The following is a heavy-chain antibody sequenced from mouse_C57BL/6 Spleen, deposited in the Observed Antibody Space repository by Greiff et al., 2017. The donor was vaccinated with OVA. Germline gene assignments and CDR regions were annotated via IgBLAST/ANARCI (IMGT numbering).Heavy chain of an antibody. D-gene: IGHD2-2*01. CDR3: AREGGSTMVTTGGFDY. J-gene: IGHJ2*01. CDR1: GYSFTDYN. Sequence: EVKLMESGPELVKPGASVKISCKASGYSFTDYNMNWVKQSNGKSLEWIGVINPNYGTTSYNQKFKGKATLTVDQSSSTAYMQLNSLTSEDSAVYYCAREGGSTMVTTGGFDYWGQGTTLTVSS. CDR2: INPNYGTT. V-gene: IGHV1-39*01.